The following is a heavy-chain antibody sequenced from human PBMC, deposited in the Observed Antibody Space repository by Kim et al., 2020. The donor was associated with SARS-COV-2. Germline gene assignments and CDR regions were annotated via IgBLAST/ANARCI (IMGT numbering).Heavy chain of an antibody. CDR3: ARGDGMDV. V-gene: IGHV1-2*06. Sequence: ASVKVSCKASGYTFTNYYIHWVRQASGQGLEWMARITPNSGGTIYAQKFQGRVTMTRDTSITTAYMELSGLRSDDTAVYYCARGDGMDVWGQGTTVTVSS. CDR1: GYTFTNYY. J-gene: IGHJ6*02. CDR2: ITPNSGGT.